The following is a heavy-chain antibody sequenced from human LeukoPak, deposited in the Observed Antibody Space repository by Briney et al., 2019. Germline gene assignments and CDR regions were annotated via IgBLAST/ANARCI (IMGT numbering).Heavy chain of an antibody. Sequence: GGSLRLSCSASGFTFSSRWMNWVRQVPGKGLEWVAIVNTDGSEKNYVDSVKGRFTISRDNAKNSLYLQMNSLRAEDTAMYYCARSNSGPDYWGQGTLVIVPS. V-gene: IGHV3-7*01. CDR2: VNTDGSEK. D-gene: IGHD4-23*01. CDR3: ARSNSGPDY. CDR1: GFTFSSRW. J-gene: IGHJ4*02.